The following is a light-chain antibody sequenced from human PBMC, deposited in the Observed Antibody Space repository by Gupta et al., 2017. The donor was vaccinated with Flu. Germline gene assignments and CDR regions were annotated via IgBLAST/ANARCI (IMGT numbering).Light chain of an antibody. J-gene: IGKJ1*01. CDR1: QSVSSSY. CDR2: GAS. CDR3: QQYGSSPWT. V-gene: IGKV3-20*01. Sequence: ERATLSCRASQSVSSSYLAWYQQKPGQAPRLLIYGASSRATGIPDRFSGSGSGTDFTLTISRLEPEDFAGYYCQQYGSSPWTFGQGTKVEIK.